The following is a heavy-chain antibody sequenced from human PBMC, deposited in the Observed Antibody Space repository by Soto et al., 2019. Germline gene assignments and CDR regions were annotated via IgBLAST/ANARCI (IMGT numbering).Heavy chain of an antibody. CDR3: ARAQAHHITGPYYFDD. CDR1: GGSVSSGRYY. D-gene: IGHD1-20*01. CDR2: IFYSGST. Sequence: PSETLSLTCTVSGGSVSSGRYYWSWMRQPPGKGLEWIGYIFYSGSTNHNPSLKSRVTISSDTSKNQFSLKLTSVTAADTAVYYCARAQAHHITGPYYFDDWGQGTPVTVSS. J-gene: IGHJ4*02. V-gene: IGHV4-61*01.